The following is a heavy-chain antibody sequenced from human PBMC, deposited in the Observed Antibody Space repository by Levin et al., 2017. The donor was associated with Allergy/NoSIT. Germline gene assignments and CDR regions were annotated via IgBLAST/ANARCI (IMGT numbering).Heavy chain of an antibody. Sequence: PSETLSLTCAASGFTVSGQYMSWARQAPGKALEWVSLIFSGGSKYYADSVKGRFTISRDTSKNILYLQMNSLRAEDTAVYYCARTHYDILTSYMDVWGKGTTVTVSS. CDR2: IFSGGSK. V-gene: IGHV3-66*02. D-gene: IGHD3-9*01. CDR1: GFTVSGQY. J-gene: IGHJ6*03. CDR3: ARTHYDILTSYMDV.